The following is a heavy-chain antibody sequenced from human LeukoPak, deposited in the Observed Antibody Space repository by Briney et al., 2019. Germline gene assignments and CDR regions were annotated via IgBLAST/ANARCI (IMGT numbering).Heavy chain of an antibody. V-gene: IGHV3-53*01. CDR1: GFTVNRDY. J-gene: IGHJ4*02. CDR3: TRGGPTVSAGYN. D-gene: IGHD1-1*01. Sequence: GESLRLSCAASGFTVNRDYMSWVRHSRGEGLEWVAVVYTDGRTFSADSVKGRFTISRDDSKNTVFLQMNSLRADDTAIYFCTRGGPTVSAGYNWGRGTVVTVSS. CDR2: VYTDGRT.